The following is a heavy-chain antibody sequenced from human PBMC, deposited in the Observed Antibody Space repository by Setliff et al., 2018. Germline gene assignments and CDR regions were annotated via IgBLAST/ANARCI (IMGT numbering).Heavy chain of an antibody. Sequence: ASVKVSCKASGYTFTSHYMHWVRQAPGLGLEWMGTINPSSGRTSYAQKFQGRVTMTRDTSTSTVCMDMSSLRSEDTAVYYCARDVFPYHYAGAFDIWGQGTMVTVSS. J-gene: IGHJ3*02. CDR1: GYTFTSHY. V-gene: IGHV1-46*01. D-gene: IGHD3-10*01. CDR2: INPSSGRT. CDR3: ARDVFPYHYAGAFDI.